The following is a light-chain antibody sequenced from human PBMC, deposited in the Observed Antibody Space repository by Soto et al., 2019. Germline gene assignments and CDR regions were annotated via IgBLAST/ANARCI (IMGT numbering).Light chain of an antibody. CDR2: GAS. V-gene: IGKV1-27*01. Sequence: DIQMTQSPSSLSASVGDRVTITCRASQGIGNYLAWYQQKPGKVPKLLIYGASTLQSGVPSRFSGSGSGTGFTLTISSLQPEDVATYYCQKYNSAPLTFGQGTKVEI. J-gene: IGKJ1*01. CDR1: QGIGNY. CDR3: QKYNSAPLT.